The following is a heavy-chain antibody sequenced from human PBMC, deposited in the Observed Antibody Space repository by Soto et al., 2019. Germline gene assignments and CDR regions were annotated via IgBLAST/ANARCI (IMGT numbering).Heavy chain of an antibody. CDR2: IYYSGST. Sequence: PSETLSLTCTVSGGSISSYYWSWIRQPPGKGLEWIGYIYYSGSTNYNPSLKSRVTISVDTSKNQFSLKLSSVTAADTAVYYCARVPIAAAGTWFDYWGQGTLVTVSS. CDR3: ARVPIAAAGTWFDY. V-gene: IGHV4-59*01. D-gene: IGHD6-13*01. CDR1: GGSISSYY. J-gene: IGHJ4*02.